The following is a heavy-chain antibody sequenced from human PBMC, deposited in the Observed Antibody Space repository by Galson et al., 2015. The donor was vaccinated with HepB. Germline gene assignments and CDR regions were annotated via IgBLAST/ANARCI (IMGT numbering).Heavy chain of an antibody. Sequence: SLRLSCAASGFTFSSYGMHWVRQAPGKGLEWVAVISYDGSNKYYADSVKGRFTISRDNSKNTLYLQMNSLRAEDTAVYYCAKDFSVGAVYWGQGTLVTVSS. D-gene: IGHD1-26*01. CDR3: AKDFSVGAVY. V-gene: IGHV3-30*18. CDR1: GFTFSSYG. CDR2: ISYDGSNK. J-gene: IGHJ4*02.